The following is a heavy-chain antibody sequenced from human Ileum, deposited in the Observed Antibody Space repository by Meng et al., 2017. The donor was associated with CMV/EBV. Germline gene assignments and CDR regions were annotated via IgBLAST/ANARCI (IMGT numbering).Heavy chain of an antibody. Sequence: LSCEASGFNVSTYWMRWVRQAPETELVWVSRIISDGTTTHYADSVKGRFNISRENAKNTLYLQMNSLRAEDTAVYYCARGTRLHYFDYWGQGTLVTVSS. D-gene: IGHD2-21*02. CDR1: GFNVSTYW. J-gene: IGHJ4*02. CDR3: ARGTRLHYFDY. V-gene: IGHV3-74*01. CDR2: IISDGTTT.